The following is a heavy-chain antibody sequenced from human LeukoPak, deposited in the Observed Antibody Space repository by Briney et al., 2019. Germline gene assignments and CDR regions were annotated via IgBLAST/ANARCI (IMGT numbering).Heavy chain of an antibody. CDR1: GGSISSSSYY. J-gene: IGHJ5*02. CDR2: IYYSGST. D-gene: IGHD4-17*01. V-gene: IGHV4-39*07. Sequence: SETLSLTCTVSGGSISSSSYYWGWIRQPPGKGLEWIGSIYYSGSTYYNPSLKSRVTISVDTSKNQFSLKLSSVTAADTAVYYCARADGDYILRLDPWGQGTLVTVSS. CDR3: ARADGDYILRLDP.